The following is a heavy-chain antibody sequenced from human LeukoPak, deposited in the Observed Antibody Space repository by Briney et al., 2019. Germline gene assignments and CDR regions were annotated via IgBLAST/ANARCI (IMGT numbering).Heavy chain of an antibody. CDR2: IGHGGST. CDR3: ARVEMATIPNYFYYYMDV. CDR1: GGSFSGYY. Sequence: SETLSLTCAVYGGSFSGYYWSWIRQPPGKGLEWIGEIGHGGSTVYNPSLESRVSTSVDTSKNQFSLRLTSVAAADTAVYYCARVEMATIPNYFYYYMDVWSKGTTVTVSS. J-gene: IGHJ6*03. V-gene: IGHV4-34*01. D-gene: IGHD5-24*01.